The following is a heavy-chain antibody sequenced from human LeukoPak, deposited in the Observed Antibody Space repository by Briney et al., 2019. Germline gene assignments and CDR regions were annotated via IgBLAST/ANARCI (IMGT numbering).Heavy chain of an antibody. CDR3: ARGRVGSRNYDSSGSYQTGMDV. V-gene: IGHV3-13*04. CDR2: IGTAGDT. J-gene: IGHJ6*02. D-gene: IGHD3-22*01. Sequence: GGSLRLSCAASGFTFSSYDMHWVRQATGKGLEWVSTIGTAGDTNYSGSVKGRFTISREDAKNSLYLQMNSLRAGDTAVYYCARGRVGSRNYDSSGSYQTGMDVWGQGTTVTVSS. CDR1: GFTFSSYD.